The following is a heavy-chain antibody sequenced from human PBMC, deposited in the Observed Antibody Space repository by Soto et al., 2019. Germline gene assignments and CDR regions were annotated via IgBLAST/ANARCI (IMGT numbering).Heavy chain of an antibody. D-gene: IGHD3-22*01. Sequence: GGSLRLSCAASGFTFSSYWMSWVRQAPGKGLEWVANIKQDGSEKYYVDSVKGRFTISRDNAKNSLYPQMNSLRAEDTAVYYCARDQPTYYYDSGRPGPPSLAFDIWGQGTMVTVSS. V-gene: IGHV3-7*01. CDR1: GFTFSSYW. CDR3: ARDQPTYYYDSGRPGPPSLAFDI. CDR2: IKQDGSEK. J-gene: IGHJ3*02.